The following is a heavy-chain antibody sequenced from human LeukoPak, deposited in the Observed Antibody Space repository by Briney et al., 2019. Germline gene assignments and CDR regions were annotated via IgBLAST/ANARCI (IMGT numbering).Heavy chain of an antibody. Sequence: GESLKISCKGSGYSFASSWIAWVRQMPGKGLEWMGIIDPGDSDTRYSPSFQGQVTISADKSISTAYLQWSILKASATAMYYCARIHRVAPVGYWGQGTLVTVSS. CDR3: ARIHRVAPVGY. D-gene: IGHD2-2*01. V-gene: IGHV5-51*01. CDR2: IDPGDSDT. J-gene: IGHJ4*02. CDR1: GYSFASSW.